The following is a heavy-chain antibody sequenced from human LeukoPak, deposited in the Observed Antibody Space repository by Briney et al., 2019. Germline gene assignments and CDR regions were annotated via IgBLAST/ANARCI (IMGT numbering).Heavy chain of an antibody. J-gene: IGHJ4*02. CDR2: IYWDDDK. V-gene: IGHV2-5*02. D-gene: IGHD1-14*01. CDR3: AHRRGGYNWNHGDFDY. Sequence: SGPTLVNPMETLTLTCTFSGFSLSTSGVGVGWIRQPPGKALEWLALIYWDDDKRYSPSLKSRLTITKVTSTSQVVLVMTNMDPVDTGTYYCAHRRGGYNWNHGDFDYWGQGTLVTVSS. CDR1: GFSLSTSGVG.